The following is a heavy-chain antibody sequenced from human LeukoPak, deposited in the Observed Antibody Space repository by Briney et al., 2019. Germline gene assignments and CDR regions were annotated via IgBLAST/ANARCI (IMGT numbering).Heavy chain of an antibody. V-gene: IGHV4-39*07. CDR2: IYYSGST. J-gene: IGHJ4*02. D-gene: IGHD6-13*01. CDR1: GGSISSSSYY. Sequence: PSETLSLTCTVSGGSISSSSYYWGWIRQPPGKGLEWIGSIYYSGSTYYNPSLKSRVTISVDTSKNQFSLKLSSVTATDTAVYYCARDRMRGVYSSSWTETDYWGQGTLVTVSS. CDR3: ARDRMRGVYSSSWTETDY.